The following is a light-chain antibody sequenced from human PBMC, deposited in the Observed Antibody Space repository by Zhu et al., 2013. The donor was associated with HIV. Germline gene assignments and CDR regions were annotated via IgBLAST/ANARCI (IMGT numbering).Light chain of an antibody. CDR3: AAWDDSLSGWV. CDR2: DVT. J-gene: IGLJ3*02. Sequence: QSALTQPRSVSGSPGQSVTISCTGTSSDVGGYTYVSWYQQHPAKAPKLVIYDVTNRPSGVPDRFSGSKSGNTASLTISGLQADDEADYYCAAWDDSLSGWVFGGGTKLTVL. CDR1: SSDVGGYTY. V-gene: IGLV2-11*01.